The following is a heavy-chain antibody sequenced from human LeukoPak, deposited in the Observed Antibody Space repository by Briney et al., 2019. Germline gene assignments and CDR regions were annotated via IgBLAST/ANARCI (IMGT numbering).Heavy chain of an antibody. Sequence: PSETLSLTCTVSGGSISSYYWSWIRQPAGKGLEWIGRIYTSGSTNYSPSLKSRVTMSVDTSKNQFSLKLSSVTAADTAVYYCAREMEAGTYYYYGMDVWGQGTTVTVSS. CDR2: IYTSGST. V-gene: IGHV4-4*07. J-gene: IGHJ6*02. CDR3: AREMEAGTYYYYGMDV. CDR1: GGSISSYY. D-gene: IGHD1-1*01.